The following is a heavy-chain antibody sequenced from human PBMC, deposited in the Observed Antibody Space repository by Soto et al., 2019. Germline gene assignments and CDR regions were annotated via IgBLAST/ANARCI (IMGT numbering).Heavy chain of an antibody. Sequence: GGSLRLSCAAAGFNVISKYMSWVRQDTGKGLEWVSVIYGGGSTYYADSVKGRFTISRDNSKNTLYLQMNSLRAEDTAVYYCARFPCISTSCYSSYYYGLDVWGQGTTVTVSS. CDR1: GFNVISKY. J-gene: IGHJ6*02. CDR2: IYGGGST. CDR3: ARFPCISTSCYSSYYYGLDV. D-gene: IGHD2-2*01. V-gene: IGHV3-53*01.